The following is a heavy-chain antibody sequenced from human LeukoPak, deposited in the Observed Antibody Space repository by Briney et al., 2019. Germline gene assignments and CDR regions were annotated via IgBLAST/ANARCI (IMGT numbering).Heavy chain of an antibody. J-gene: IGHJ4*02. CDR1: GFIFSSYW. CDR2: INSDGSST. Sequence: GGSLRLSCAASGFIFSSYWMHWVRQAPGKGLVWVSRINSDGSSTSYADSVKGRFTISRDNARNTLYLQMNSLRAEDTAVYYCARRVVVPAAPYYFDYWGQGTLVTVSS. D-gene: IGHD2-2*01. CDR3: ARRVVVPAAPYYFDY. V-gene: IGHV3-74*01.